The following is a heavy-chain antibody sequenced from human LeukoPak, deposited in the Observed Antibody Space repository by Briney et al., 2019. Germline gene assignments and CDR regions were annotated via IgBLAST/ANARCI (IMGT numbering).Heavy chain of an antibody. V-gene: IGHV4-59*08. D-gene: IGHD3-16*01. Sequence: PSETLSLTCTVSNGSVRSYYWSWVRQSPGKGLEWIGYIYYSGSTNYNPSLKSRVTISIHTSRNQFSLMLRSVTAADTAMYYCARYYDRTGFDYWGQGTPVTVSS. CDR1: NGSVRSYY. J-gene: IGHJ4*02. CDR3: ARYYDRTGFDY. CDR2: IYYSGST.